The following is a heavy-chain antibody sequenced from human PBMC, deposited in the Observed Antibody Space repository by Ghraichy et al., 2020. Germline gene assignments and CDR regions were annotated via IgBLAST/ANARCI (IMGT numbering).Heavy chain of an antibody. CDR1: GDSIRSFY. CDR3: VRDTRYDGSGNYWDVAFDI. V-gene: IGHV4-59*01. CDR2: IYYSGNT. J-gene: IGHJ3*02. Sequence: SETLSLTCTVSGDSIRSFYWSWIRQPPGKGLEWIGYIYYSGNTNYNPSLKGRVTISVDTSKNQFSLSLSSVTAADTAMYYCVRDTRYDGSGNYWDVAFDIWSQGTMVIVSA. D-gene: IGHD5-12*01.